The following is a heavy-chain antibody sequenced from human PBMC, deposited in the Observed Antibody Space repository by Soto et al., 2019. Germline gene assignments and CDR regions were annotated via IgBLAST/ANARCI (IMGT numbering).Heavy chain of an antibody. CDR1: GFTFSDYY. Sequence: EVQLVESGGGLVQPGGSLRLSCAGSGFTFSDYYIDWVRQAPGKGLEWVGRSRDKGNSYSTDYAASVKGRFTVSREASKNSLYLQMNSLKTEDTALYYCTRSIVGTTSSDYWRQGTLVTVSS. V-gene: IGHV3-72*01. J-gene: IGHJ4*02. CDR3: TRSIVGTTSSDY. D-gene: IGHD1-26*01. CDR2: SRDKGNSYST.